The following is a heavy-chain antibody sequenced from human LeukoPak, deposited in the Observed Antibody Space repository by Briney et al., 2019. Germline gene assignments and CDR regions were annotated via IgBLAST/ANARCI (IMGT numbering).Heavy chain of an antibody. CDR2: IWYDGSNK. J-gene: IGHJ5*02. CDR1: GFTFSSYG. Sequence: GRSLRLSCAASGFTFSSYGMHWVRQAPGKGLEWVAAIWYDGSNKCYADSVKGRFTISRDNSKNTLYLQMNSLRAEDTAVYYCAKDTRLGFGDPSPWFDPWGQGTLVTVSS. D-gene: IGHD3-10*01. CDR3: AKDTRLGFGDPSPWFDP. V-gene: IGHV3-33*06.